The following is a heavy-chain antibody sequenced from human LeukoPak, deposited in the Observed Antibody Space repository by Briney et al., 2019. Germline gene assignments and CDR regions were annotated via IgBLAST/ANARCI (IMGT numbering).Heavy chain of an antibody. J-gene: IGHJ4*02. Sequence: ASVKVSCKASGYTFTSYDINWVRQATGQGLEWMGRINPDSGGTNYAQKFQGRVTMTRDTSISTAYMELSRLRSDDTAVYYCARDLGVMITFGGVIVAQDYWGQGTLVTVSS. CDR3: ARDLGVMITFGGVIVAQDY. CDR1: GYTFTSYD. V-gene: IGHV1-2*06. D-gene: IGHD3-16*02. CDR2: INPDSGGT.